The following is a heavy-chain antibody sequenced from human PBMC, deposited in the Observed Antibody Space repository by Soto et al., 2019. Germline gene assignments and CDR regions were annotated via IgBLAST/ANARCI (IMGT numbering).Heavy chain of an antibody. Sequence: PSETLSLTCTVSGGSISSSSYYWGWIRQPPGKGLEWIGSIYYSGSTYYNPSLKSRVTISVDTSKNQFSLKLSSVTAADTAVYYCVRGGEGMIVVVPDGEFDYWGQGTLVTVSS. D-gene: IGHD3-22*01. CDR1: GGSISSSSYY. CDR3: VRGGEGMIVVVPDGEFDY. CDR2: IYYSGST. V-gene: IGHV4-39*01. J-gene: IGHJ4*02.